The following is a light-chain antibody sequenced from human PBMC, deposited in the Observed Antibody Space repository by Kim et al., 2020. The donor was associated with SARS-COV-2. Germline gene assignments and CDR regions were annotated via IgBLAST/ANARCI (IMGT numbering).Light chain of an antibody. CDR2: DVS. CDR1: SSDGGGYNY. Sequence: QSSTISCTGTSSDGGGYNYVSWYQQHPGKAPKLMIYDVSNRPSGVSNRFSGSKSGNTASLTISGLQAEDEADYYCSSYTSSSTLYVFGTGTKVTVL. CDR3: SSYTSSSTLYV. V-gene: IGLV2-14*03. J-gene: IGLJ1*01.